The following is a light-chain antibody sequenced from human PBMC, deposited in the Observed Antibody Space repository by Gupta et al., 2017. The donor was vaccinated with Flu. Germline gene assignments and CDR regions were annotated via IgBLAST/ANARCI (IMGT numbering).Light chain of an antibody. Sequence: PSSLSASVGDRVTITCRASQSISSYLYWYQQKPGKAPKLLIYAASSLKSGVPSRFSGSGSGTDFTLTISSLQPEDFATYYCQQRDSTPGPFGQGTKVEIK. CDR3: QQRDSTPGP. CDR2: AAS. CDR1: QSISSY. J-gene: IGKJ1*01. V-gene: IGKV1-39*01.